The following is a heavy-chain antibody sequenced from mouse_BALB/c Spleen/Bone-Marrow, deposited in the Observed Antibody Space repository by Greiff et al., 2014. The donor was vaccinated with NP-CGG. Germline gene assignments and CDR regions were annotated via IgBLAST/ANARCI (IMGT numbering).Heavy chain of an antibody. V-gene: IGHV1S81*02. J-gene: IGHJ4*01. CDR2: INPSNGRT. CDR1: GYTFTSYW. D-gene: IGHD2-4*01. CDR3: ARFTMITPDYAMDY. Sequence: QVQLQQSGAELVKPGASVKLSCKASGYTFTSYWMHWVKQRPGQGLEWIGEINPSNGRTNYNEKFKSKATLTVDKSSSTAYMQLSSLTSEDSAVYYCARFTMITPDYAMDYWGQGTSVTVSS.